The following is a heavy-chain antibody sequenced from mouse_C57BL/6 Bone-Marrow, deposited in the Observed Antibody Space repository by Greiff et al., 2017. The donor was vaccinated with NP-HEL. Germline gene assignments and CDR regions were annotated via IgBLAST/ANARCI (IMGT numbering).Heavy chain of an antibody. Sequence: EVQVVESGGGLVQPKGSLKLSCAASGFTFNTYAMHWVRQAPGKGLEWVARIRRKSGNYATYYAVSVKDSFTITRDESQSILYLQMHNLTTEDTAVYYCVRGYDRKPFAYGGRGTLATVSA. CDR3: VRGYDRKPFAY. D-gene: IGHD2-14*01. CDR1: GFTFNTYA. V-gene: IGHV10-3*01. CDR2: IRRKSGNYAT. J-gene: IGHJ3*01.